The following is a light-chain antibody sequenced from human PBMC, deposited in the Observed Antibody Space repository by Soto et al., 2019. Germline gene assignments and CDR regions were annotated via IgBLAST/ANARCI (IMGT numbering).Light chain of an antibody. CDR2: NDN. Sequence: QSMLSQSPSASGTPGQRVTISCSGRTSNIGTNAVNWYHQLPGTAPRLVLYNDNQRPSGVPDRFSGSRSGTSASLAISGLQSEDEADYYCATWDDSLNGWVFGGGTKLTVL. J-gene: IGLJ3*02. CDR3: ATWDDSLNGWV. V-gene: IGLV1-44*01. CDR1: TSNIGTNA.